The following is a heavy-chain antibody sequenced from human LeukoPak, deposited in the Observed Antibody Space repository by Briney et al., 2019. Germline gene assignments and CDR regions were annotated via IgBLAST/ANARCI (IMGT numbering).Heavy chain of an antibody. Sequence: ASVKVSCKASGGTFSSYAISWARQAPGQGLEWMGGIIPIFGTANYAQKFQGRVTITADESTSTAYMELSSLRSEDTAVYYCARGKGIAVAHRFDYWGQGTLVTVSS. CDR2: IIPIFGTA. J-gene: IGHJ4*02. V-gene: IGHV1-69*13. D-gene: IGHD6-19*01. CDR3: ARGKGIAVAHRFDY. CDR1: GGTFSSYA.